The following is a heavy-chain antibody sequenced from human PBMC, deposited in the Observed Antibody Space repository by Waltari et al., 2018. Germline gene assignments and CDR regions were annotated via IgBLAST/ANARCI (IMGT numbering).Heavy chain of an antibody. V-gene: IGHV3-7*01. CDR1: GFTFSSYW. CDR2: IKQDGREK. Sequence: EVQLVESGGGLVQPGGSLRLSCAASGFTFSSYWMSWVRQAPGKGLEWVANIKQDGREKYYVDSVKGRFTISRDNAKNSLYLQINSLRAEDTAVYYCARGKDGYSYWYFDLWGRGTLVTVSS. J-gene: IGHJ2*01. D-gene: IGHD4-4*01. CDR3: ARGKDGYSYWYFDL.